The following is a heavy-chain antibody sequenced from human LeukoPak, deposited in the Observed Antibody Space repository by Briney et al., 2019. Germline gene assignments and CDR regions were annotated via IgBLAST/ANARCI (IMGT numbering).Heavy chain of an antibody. D-gene: IGHD3/OR15-3a*01. CDR1: GFTFSSYW. CDR2: IKVDGSEK. Sequence: GGSLRLSCAASGFTFSSYWMSWVRQAPGKGLEWVANIKVDGSEKYYVDAVKGRFTISRDNAKDSLYLQMNGLRAEDTAIYYCARAQWTAFDYYYYMDVWGKGTTVTVSS. V-gene: IGHV3-7*01. J-gene: IGHJ6*03. CDR3: ARAQWTAFDYYYYMDV.